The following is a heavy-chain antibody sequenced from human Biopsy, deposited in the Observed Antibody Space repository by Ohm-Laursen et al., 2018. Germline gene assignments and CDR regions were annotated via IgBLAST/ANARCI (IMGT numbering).Heavy chain of an antibody. V-gene: IGHV4-39*01. Sequence: SETLSLTCIVTGGSISRSSYYWDWIRQPPGKGLEWIGSIYYSGSTYYNPSLKSRVTISADRFKNQFSLKLPSVTAADTAMYYCARQEFATSPLDYWGQGSLVTVSS. D-gene: IGHD3-10*01. CDR1: GGSISRSSYY. CDR2: IYYSGST. CDR3: ARQEFATSPLDY. J-gene: IGHJ4*02.